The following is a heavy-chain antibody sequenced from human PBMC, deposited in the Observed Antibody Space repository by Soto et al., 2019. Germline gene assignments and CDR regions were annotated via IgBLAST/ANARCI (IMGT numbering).Heavy chain of an antibody. D-gene: IGHD2-21*02. CDR1: GGSISSSSYY. CDR3: ARTTYCGGDCYSGRGWFDP. J-gene: IGHJ5*02. CDR2: IYYSGST. V-gene: IGHV4-39*01. Sequence: QLQLQESGPGLVKPSETLSLTCTVSGGSISSSSYYWGWIRQPPGKRLEWIGSIYYSGSTYYNPSRKGRVSISVDTSKNQFSLKLSSVTAADTAVYYCARTTYCGGDCYSGRGWFDPWGQGTLVTVSS.